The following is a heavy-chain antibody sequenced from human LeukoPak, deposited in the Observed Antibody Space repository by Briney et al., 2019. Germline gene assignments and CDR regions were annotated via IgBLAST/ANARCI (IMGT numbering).Heavy chain of an antibody. CDR2: ISYDGSNK. Sequence: GGSLRLSCAASGFTFSSYAMHWVRQAPGKGLEWVAVISYDGSNKYYADSVKGRFTISRDNSKNTLYLQMNSLRAEDTAVYYCARDHFIAVAGTNYYYGMDVWGQGTTVTVSS. J-gene: IGHJ6*02. CDR1: GFTFSSYA. CDR3: ARDHFIAVAGTNYYYGMDV. V-gene: IGHV3-30-3*01. D-gene: IGHD6-19*01.